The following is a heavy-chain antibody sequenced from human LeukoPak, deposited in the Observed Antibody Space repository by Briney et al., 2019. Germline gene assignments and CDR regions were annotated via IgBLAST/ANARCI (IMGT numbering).Heavy chain of an antibody. CDR3: AKEADYYGMDV. Sequence: SETLSLTCTVSGGSVSSGSYYWSWIRQPPGKGLEWIGYIYYSGSTNYNPSLKSRVTISVDTSKNQFSLKLSSVTAADTAVYYCAKEADYYGMDVWGQGTTVTVSS. J-gene: IGHJ6*02. CDR2: IYYSGST. V-gene: IGHV4-61*01. CDR1: GGSVSSGSYY.